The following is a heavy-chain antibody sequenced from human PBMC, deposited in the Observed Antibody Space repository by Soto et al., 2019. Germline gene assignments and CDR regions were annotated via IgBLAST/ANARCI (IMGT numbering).Heavy chain of an antibody. CDR1: GASISGFY. J-gene: IGHJ5*02. Sequence: AETLSLTCTVSGASISGFYWIWVRKASGKGLEWIVRIYATGTTDYNPSLRSRVMMSVDTSKKQFSLKLRSVTAADTAVYYCVRDGTKTLRDWFDPWGQGISVTVSS. CDR2: IYATGTT. D-gene: IGHD1-1*01. CDR3: VRDGTKTLRDWFDP. V-gene: IGHV4-4*07.